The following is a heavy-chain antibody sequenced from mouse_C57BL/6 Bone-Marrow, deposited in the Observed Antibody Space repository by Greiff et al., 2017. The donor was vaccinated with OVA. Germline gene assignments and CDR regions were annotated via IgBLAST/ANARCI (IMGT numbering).Heavy chain of an antibody. Sequence: VQLVESGGGLVQPKGSLKVSGGASGVTCNTYATHWALQGPINCLEVISPIIRKSITYATYYADSVKDRFTISRDDSQSMLYLQMNNLKTEDTAMYYCVRNCGSSPGGYWYFDVWGTGTTVTVSS. CDR3: VRNCGSSPGGYWYFDV. D-gene: IGHD1-1*01. CDR2: IIRKSITYAT. J-gene: IGHJ1*03. CDR1: GVTCNTYA. V-gene: IGHV10-3*01.